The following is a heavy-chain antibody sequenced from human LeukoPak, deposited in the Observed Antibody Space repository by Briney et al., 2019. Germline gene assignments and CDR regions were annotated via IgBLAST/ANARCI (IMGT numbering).Heavy chain of an antibody. D-gene: IGHD2-2*01. Sequence: SETLSLTCAVYGGSFSGYYWSWIRQPPGKGLEWIGEINHSGGTNYNPSLKSRVTISVDTSKNQFSLKLSSVTAADTAVYYCASQRLGYCSSTSCHNWFDPWGQGTLVTVSS. CDR1: GGSFSGYY. CDR3: ASQRLGYCSSTSCHNWFDP. CDR2: INHSGGT. J-gene: IGHJ5*02. V-gene: IGHV4-34*01.